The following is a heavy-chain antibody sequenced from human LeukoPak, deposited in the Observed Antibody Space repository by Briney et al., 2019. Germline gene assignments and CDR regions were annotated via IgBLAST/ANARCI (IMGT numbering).Heavy chain of an antibody. D-gene: IGHD6-19*01. CDR1: GFYFRDHW. Sequence: GGSLRLSCAASGFYFRDHWMDWVRQAPGKGLEWVGHIKTDGSETYYLDSLKGRISISRDNTNNALYLQMNSLRVEGTAVYYCVKNNGWFHLAQWGQGTLVTVSS. J-gene: IGHJ4*02. CDR2: IKTDGSET. CDR3: VKNNGWFHLAQ. V-gene: IGHV3-7*03.